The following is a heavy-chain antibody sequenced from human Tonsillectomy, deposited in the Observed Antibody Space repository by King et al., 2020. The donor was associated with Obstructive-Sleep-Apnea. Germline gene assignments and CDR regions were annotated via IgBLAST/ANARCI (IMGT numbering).Heavy chain of an antibody. J-gene: IGHJ4*02. CDR3: ARDRGYCDF. Sequence: VQLVESGGGLVQPGGSLRLSCAASGFTFSDYWMTWVRQAPGKGLEWVANIKLDGSEKYYVDSVKGRFTISRDNAKNSLYLQMNGLRAEDTAGYYCARDRGYCDFWGQGTLVIVSS. CDR2: IKLDGSEK. V-gene: IGHV3-7*05. D-gene: IGHD3/OR15-3a*01. CDR1: GFTFSDYW.